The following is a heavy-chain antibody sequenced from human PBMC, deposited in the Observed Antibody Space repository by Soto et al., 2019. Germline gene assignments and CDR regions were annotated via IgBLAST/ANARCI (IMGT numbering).Heavy chain of an antibody. V-gene: IGHV2-5*02. CDR1: GFSLTTYDMG. CDR2: IYWDDDK. J-gene: IGHJ5*02. Sequence: QITLKESDPTLVRPAQTLTLTCAFSGFSLTTYDMGVAWIRQPPGKALEWLALIYWDDDKRYSPSLTDRLAVSKDTSRNQVVLTITNLDPGDTATYFCAHAGDYDLLTFDPLGPGILVTVSS. D-gene: IGHD4-17*01. CDR3: AHAGDYDLLTFDP.